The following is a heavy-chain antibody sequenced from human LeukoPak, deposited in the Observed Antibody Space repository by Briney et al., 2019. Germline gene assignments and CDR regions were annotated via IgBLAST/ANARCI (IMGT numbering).Heavy chain of an antibody. CDR1: GYTFTSYY. J-gene: IGHJ5*02. V-gene: IGHV1-46*01. CDR2: INPSGGST. CDR3: ARGFRYYDFWSGYTYNWFDP. D-gene: IGHD3-3*01. Sequence: VASVKVSCKASGYTFTSYYMHWVRQAPGQGLEWMGIINPSGGSTSYAQKFQGRVTMTRDTSTSTVYMELSSLRSEDTAVYYCARGFRYYDFWSGYTYNWFDPWGQGTLVTVSS.